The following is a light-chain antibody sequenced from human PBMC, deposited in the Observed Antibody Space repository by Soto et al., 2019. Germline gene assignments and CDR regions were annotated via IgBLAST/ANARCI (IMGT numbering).Light chain of an antibody. Sequence: EIVMTQSPATLSVSPGERATLSCRASQSVNSNLAWYQQKPGQAPRLLIYGASTRATGIPARFSGSGSGTEFTLTISSLQSEDFAIYYCQQYHIWLTFGGGTKVDIK. CDR3: QQYHIWLT. CDR1: QSVNSN. V-gene: IGKV3-15*01. J-gene: IGKJ4*01. CDR2: GAS.